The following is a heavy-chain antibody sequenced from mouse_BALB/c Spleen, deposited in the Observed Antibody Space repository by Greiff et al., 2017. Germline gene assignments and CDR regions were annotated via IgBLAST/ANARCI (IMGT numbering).Heavy chain of an antibody. V-gene: IGHV1-80*01. Sequence: VKLQESGAELVRPGSSVKISCKASGYAFSSYWMNWVKQRPGQGLEWIGQIYPGDGDTNYNGKFKGKATLTADKSSSTAYMQLSSLTSEDSAVYFCARGGSSGRWFAYWGQGTLVTVSA. J-gene: IGHJ3*01. CDR3: ARGGSSGRWFAY. CDR2: IYPGDGDT. D-gene: IGHD3-1*01. CDR1: GYAFSSYW.